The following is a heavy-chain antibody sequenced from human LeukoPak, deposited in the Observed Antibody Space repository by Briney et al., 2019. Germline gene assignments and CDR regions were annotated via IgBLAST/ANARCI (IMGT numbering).Heavy chain of an antibody. V-gene: IGHV3-11*01. CDR3: ATAREQLLIRDYYMDV. J-gene: IGHJ6*03. CDR2: ISSSGSTI. CDR1: GFTFSDYY. D-gene: IGHD2-2*01. Sequence: GGSLRLSCAASGFTFSDYYMSWIRQAPGKGLEWVSYISSSGSTIYYADSVKGRFTISRDNAKNSLYLQMNSLRAEDTAVYYCATAREQLLIRDYYMDVWGKGTTVTVSS.